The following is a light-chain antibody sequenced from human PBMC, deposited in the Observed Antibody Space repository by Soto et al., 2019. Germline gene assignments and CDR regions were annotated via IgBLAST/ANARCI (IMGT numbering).Light chain of an antibody. Sequence: QSALTQPASVSGSPGQSITIPCTGTSSDVGSYNYVSWYQQHPGKAPKLMIYDVSNRPSGVSNRYSGSKSGNTASLTISGLQAEDEADYYCSSYTSRSTLVVFGGGTKLTVL. CDR2: DVS. CDR1: SSDVGSYNY. J-gene: IGLJ2*01. CDR3: SSYTSRSTLVV. V-gene: IGLV2-14*01.